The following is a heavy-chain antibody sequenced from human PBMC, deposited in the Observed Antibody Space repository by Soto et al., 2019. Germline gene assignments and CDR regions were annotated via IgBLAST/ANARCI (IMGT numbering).Heavy chain of an antibody. J-gene: IGHJ6*02. CDR3: AVPAASVAGASGSYYYYGMDV. D-gene: IGHD6-19*01. CDR1: GGSISSSSYY. V-gene: IGHV4-39*01. CDR2: IYYSGSP. Sequence: SETLSLTCTVSGGSISSSSYYWGWIRQPPGKGLEWIGYIYYSGSPYYNPSLKSRVTISVDTSKNQFSLKLSSVTAADTAVYYCAVPAASVAGASGSYYYYGMDVWGQGTTVTVSS.